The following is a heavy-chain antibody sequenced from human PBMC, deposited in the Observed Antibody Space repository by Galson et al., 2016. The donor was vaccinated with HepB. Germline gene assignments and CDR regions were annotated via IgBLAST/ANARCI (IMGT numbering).Heavy chain of an antibody. J-gene: IGHJ3*01. CDR2: IIPLLTTK. D-gene: IGHD2-8*01. CDR3: ARRCTSTNCYIHDAFDV. V-gene: IGHV1-69*10. CDR1: GDSFSNYV. Sequence: SVKVSCKASGDSFSNYVVAWVRQAPGQGLQWVGGIIPLLTTKHFAQSFQGRVTISADLSTSTVYLEMTGLRSEDTGMYYCARRCTSTNCYIHDAFDVWGQGTVLTVS.